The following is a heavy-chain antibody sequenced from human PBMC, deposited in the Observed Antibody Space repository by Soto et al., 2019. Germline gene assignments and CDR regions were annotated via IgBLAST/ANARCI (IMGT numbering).Heavy chain of an antibody. CDR3: ARDKGTIFGVVNDAFDI. V-gene: IGHV1-69*01. CDR2: IIPVFGTT. CDR1: GDSFNRFA. Sequence: QVQLVQSGAEVKKPGSSVKVSCKASGDSFNRFALSWVRQAPGQGLGWMGGIIPVFGTTKYAESFEGRVTMTADESTSTAYLELSSLRFEDTAVYFCARDKGTIFGVVNDAFDIWGQGTLVTVSS. J-gene: IGHJ3*02. D-gene: IGHD3-3*01.